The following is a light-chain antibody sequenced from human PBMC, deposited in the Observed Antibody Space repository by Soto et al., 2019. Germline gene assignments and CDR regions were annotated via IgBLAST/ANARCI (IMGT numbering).Light chain of an antibody. CDR1: QSVSSSY. CDR2: GAS. CDR3: QQYGSSPWLT. Sequence: IVLTQSPGTLSLSPGERATLSCRASQSVSSSYLAWYQQKPGQAPRLLIYGASSRATGIPDRFSGSGSGTDFTLTIRRLEPEDFAGYYCQQYGSSPWLTFGGGTKVEIK. J-gene: IGKJ4*01. V-gene: IGKV3-20*01.